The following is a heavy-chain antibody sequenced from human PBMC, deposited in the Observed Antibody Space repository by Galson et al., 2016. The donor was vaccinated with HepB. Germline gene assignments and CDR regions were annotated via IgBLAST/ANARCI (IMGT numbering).Heavy chain of an antibody. CDR3: ARSGKYYDRDNWFDP. CDR2: VYYTGST. D-gene: IGHD1-26*01. J-gene: IGHJ5*02. CDR1: GGSISSYY. V-gene: IGHV4-59*01. Sequence: ETLSLTCTVSGGSISSYYWSWIRQPPGKGLEWIGYVYYTGSTNYNPSLKSRVTISVDTSNNQFSLKLSSVTAADTAVYYCARSGKYYDRDNWFDPWGQGTLVTGSS.